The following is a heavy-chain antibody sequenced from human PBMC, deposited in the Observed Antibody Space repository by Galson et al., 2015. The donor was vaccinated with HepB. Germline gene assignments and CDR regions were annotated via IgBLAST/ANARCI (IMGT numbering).Heavy chain of an antibody. Sequence: SCKASGGTFSSYAISWVRQAPGQGLEWMGGIIPIFGTANYAQKFQGRVTITADESTSTAYMELSSLRSEDTAVYYCAIVAGYSYGGYFDYWGQGTLVTVSS. CDR1: GGTFSSYA. CDR3: AIVAGYSYGGYFDY. D-gene: IGHD5-18*01. V-gene: IGHV1-69*01. CDR2: IIPIFGTA. J-gene: IGHJ4*02.